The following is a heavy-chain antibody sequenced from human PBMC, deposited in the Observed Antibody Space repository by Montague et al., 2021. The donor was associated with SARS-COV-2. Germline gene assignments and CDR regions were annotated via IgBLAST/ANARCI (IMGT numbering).Heavy chain of an antibody. CDR1: GGSITGYY. D-gene: IGHD4-23*01. CDR2: IYDGGAV. CDR3: VRDHPYGGPRGAYDI. Sequence: SETLSLTCTVSGGSITGYYWSWLRRSPGKGLEWIAYIYDGGAVNYNPSLGSRVTISTDTSKNRLSLKVNSVTAADTAVYYCVRDHPYGGPRGAYDIWGQGTVVTVSS. V-gene: IGHV4-59*01. J-gene: IGHJ3*02.